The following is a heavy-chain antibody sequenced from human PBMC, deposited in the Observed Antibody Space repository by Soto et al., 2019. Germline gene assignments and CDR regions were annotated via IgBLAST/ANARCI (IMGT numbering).Heavy chain of an antibody. CDR1: GFTVSGNY. Sequence: EVQLVESGGGLVQPGGSLRLSCAASGFTVSGNYMSWVREAPGKELEWVSVMYIDGSTYYAESVKGRFTISRHNSKNTLYLQMNSLRGDDTAVYYCASVGSGRYDYWGQGTMVTVSS. D-gene: IGHD1-26*01. CDR2: MYIDGST. CDR3: ASVGSGRYDY. J-gene: IGHJ4*02. V-gene: IGHV3-53*04.